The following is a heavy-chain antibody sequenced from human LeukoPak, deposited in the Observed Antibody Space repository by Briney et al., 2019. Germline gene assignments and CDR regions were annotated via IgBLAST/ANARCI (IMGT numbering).Heavy chain of an antibody. J-gene: IGHJ6*03. CDR2: INHSGST. V-gene: IGHV4-34*01. Sequence: SETLSLTCAVYGVSFSGYYWSWIRQPPGKGLEWIGEINHSGSTNYNPSLKSRVTISVDTSKNQFSLKLSSVTAADTAVYYCARHATYSGSYLNTYYYYYYMDVWGKGTTVTVSS. CDR1: GVSFSGYY. CDR3: ARHATYSGSYLNTYYYYYYMDV. D-gene: IGHD1-26*01.